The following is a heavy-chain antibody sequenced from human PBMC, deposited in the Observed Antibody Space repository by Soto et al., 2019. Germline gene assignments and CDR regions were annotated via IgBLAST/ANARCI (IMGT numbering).Heavy chain of an antibody. V-gene: IGHV4-30-2*01. J-gene: IGHJ5*02. CDR3: ARVLVAAAGTVWFDP. CDR2: IYHSGST. D-gene: IGHD6-13*01. CDR1: GGSISSGGYS. Sequence: SETLSLTCAVSGGSISSGGYSWSWIRQPPGKGLEWIGYIYHSGSTYYNPSLESRVTISVDRSKNQFSLKLSSVTAADTAVYYCARVLVAAAGTVWFDPWGQGTLVTVSS.